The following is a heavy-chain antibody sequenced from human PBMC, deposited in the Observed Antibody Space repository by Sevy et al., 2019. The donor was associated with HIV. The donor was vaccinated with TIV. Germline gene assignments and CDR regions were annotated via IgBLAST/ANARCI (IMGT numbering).Heavy chain of an antibody. Sequence: GGSLRLSCAASGFTFSNYFMNWVRQAPGKGLEWVSSIGSGSSYIFYADSLKGRFTISRVNAKNSLYLHMNSLRAEDTAVYYCARGDYYGSVYYFDYWGPGTLVTVSS. J-gene: IGHJ4*02. CDR1: GFTFSNYF. V-gene: IGHV3-21*01. D-gene: IGHD3-10*01. CDR3: ARGDYYGSVYYFDY. CDR2: IGSGSSYI.